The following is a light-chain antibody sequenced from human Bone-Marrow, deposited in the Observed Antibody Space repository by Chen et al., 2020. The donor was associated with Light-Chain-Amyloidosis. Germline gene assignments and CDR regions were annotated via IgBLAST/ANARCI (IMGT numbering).Light chain of an antibody. CDR1: QSVNTN. V-gene: IGKV3-11*01. J-gene: IGKJ4*01. CDR2: DAS. CDR3: HQRSDWLT. Sequence: ETVLTQSPATLSLSPGERATLSCRANQSVNTNLAWYQQKPGQPPRLLIYDASNRATGIPARFSGGGSGTDFTLTISSLEPEDFAVYYCHQRSDWLTFGGGTRVEVK.